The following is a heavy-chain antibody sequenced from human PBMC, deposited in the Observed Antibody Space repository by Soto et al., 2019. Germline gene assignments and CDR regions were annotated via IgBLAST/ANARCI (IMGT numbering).Heavy chain of an antibody. V-gene: IGHV1-8*01. CDR2: MNPNSGET. CDR1: GYTFTDYD. CDR3: ARVAVAARPRWYNWFDP. D-gene: IGHD2-15*01. Sequence: QEQLVQSGAEVKKPGASVKVSCKTSGYTFTDYDINWVRQATGQGLEWIGWMNPNSGETGYAQKFQGRVNMTRGASLSTAYLEVSSLRSEDPGGYYCARVAVAARPRWYNWFDPWGQGTLVTVSS. J-gene: IGHJ5*02.